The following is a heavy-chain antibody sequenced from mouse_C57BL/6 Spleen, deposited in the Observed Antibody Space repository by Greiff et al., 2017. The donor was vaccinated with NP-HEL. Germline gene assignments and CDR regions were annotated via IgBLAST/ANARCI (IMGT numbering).Heavy chain of an antibody. J-gene: IGHJ4*01. Sequence: DVKLQESGGGLVQPGGSLSLSCAASGFTFTDYYMSWVRQPPGKALEWLGFIRNKANGYTTEYSASVKGRFTISRDNSQSILYLQMNALRAEDSATYYCARYPTTVESAMDYWGQGTSVTVSS. CDR2: IRNKANGYTT. CDR3: ARYPTTVESAMDY. CDR1: GFTFTDYY. V-gene: IGHV7-3*01. D-gene: IGHD1-1*01.